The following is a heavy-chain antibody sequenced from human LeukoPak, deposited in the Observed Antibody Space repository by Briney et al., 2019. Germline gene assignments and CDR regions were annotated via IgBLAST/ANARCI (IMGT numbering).Heavy chain of an antibody. Sequence: GGSLRLSCVGSGFTFSRYWLNWVRQAPGKGLEWVANMNQDGSEIYYLDSVKGRFTISRDNAKNSVYLQMNGLKAEDTAVYYCAKILKYYDSSPPDYWGQGTLVTVSS. CDR3: AKILKYYDSSPPDY. V-gene: IGHV3-7*03. CDR1: GFTFSRYW. CDR2: MNQDGSEI. J-gene: IGHJ4*02. D-gene: IGHD3-22*01.